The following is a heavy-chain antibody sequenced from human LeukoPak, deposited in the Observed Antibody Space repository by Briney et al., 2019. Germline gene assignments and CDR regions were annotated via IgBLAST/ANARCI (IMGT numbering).Heavy chain of an antibody. Sequence: ASVKVSCKASGYTFTTFGISWVRQAPGQGLEWMGWISAYNGNTNYAQKFQGRLTLTTDTSTSSAYMELGSLRSDDTAVYYCAREGGSRKFYYFDYWGQGALVTVSS. D-gene: IGHD1-26*01. J-gene: IGHJ4*02. CDR1: GYTFTTFG. V-gene: IGHV1-18*01. CDR3: AREGGSRKFYYFDY. CDR2: ISAYNGNT.